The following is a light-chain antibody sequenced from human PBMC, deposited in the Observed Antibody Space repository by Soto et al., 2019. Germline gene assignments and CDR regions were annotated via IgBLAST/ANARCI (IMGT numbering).Light chain of an antibody. CDR2: AAS. CDR1: QGISNY. J-gene: IGKJ1*01. V-gene: IGKV1-27*01. Sequence: DIQMTQSTSSLSASVGDRVTITCRASQGISNYLAWYQQKPGKVPKLLIYAASTLQSGVPSRFSGSGSGTDITLTISSLQPEDVATYYCQKYNSAPRTFVQGTKVEIK. CDR3: QKYNSAPRT.